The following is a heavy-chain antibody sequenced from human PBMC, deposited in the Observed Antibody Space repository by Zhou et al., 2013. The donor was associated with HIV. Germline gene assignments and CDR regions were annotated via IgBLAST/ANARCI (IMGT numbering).Heavy chain of an antibody. V-gene: IGHV1-69*01. CDR2: IIPIFGTT. CDR3: ARSKGGGTAVAGFGY. J-gene: IGHJ4*02. Sequence: QVQLVQSGAEVKKPGASVKVSCKASGGTFSTYAINWVRQAPGQGLEWVGGIIPIFGTTNYAQKFQGRVTITADASTYTAYMELSSLTSDDTAVYYCARSKGGGTAVAGFGYWGQGTLVTVSS. D-gene: IGHD6-19*01. CDR1: GGTFSTYA.